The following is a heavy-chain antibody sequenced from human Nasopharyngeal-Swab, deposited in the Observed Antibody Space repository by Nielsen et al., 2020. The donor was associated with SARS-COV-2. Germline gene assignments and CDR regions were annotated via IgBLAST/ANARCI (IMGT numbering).Heavy chain of an antibody. CDR2: IYYSGST. V-gene: IGHV4-39*07. D-gene: IGHD3-3*01. J-gene: IGHJ4*02. CDR1: GGSISSSSYY. CDR3: AREMYYDFWSGYYTGGYYFDY. Sequence: GSLRLSCTVSGGSISSSSYYWGWIRQPPGKGLEWIGSIYYSGSTYYNPSLKSRVTISVDTSKNQFSLKLSSVTAADTAVYYCAREMYYDFWSGYYTGGYYFDYWGQGTLVTVSS.